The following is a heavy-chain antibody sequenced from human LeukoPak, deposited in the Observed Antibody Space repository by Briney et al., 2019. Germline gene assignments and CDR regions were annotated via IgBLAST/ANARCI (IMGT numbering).Heavy chain of an antibody. CDR1: ATSLLPM. D-gene: IGHD1-1*01. Sequence: PGRSMRPSRVVATSLLPMFAADCDRQAPGKGLEWAALLSYDGNSKYYADSVKGRFTIYRDNSKNTVYLQMDSLRAEDTGVYISARVRTSRKYYSCMDSWGQGTTVTVSS. CDR2: LSYDGNSK. J-gene: IGHJ6*02. CDR3: ARVRTSRKYYSCMDS. V-gene: IGHV3-30*03.